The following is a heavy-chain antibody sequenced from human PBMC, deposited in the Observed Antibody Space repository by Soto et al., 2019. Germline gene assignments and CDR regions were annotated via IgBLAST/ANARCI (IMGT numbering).Heavy chain of an antibody. J-gene: IGHJ4*02. CDR2: IYHSGST. CDR1: GGSISSGGYS. V-gene: IGHV4-30-2*01. Sequence: PSETLSLTCAVSGGSISSGGYSWSWIRQPPGKGLEWIGYIYHSGSTYYNPSLKSRVTISVDRSKNQFSLKLSSVTAADTAVYYCARGSVGPTTDFDYWGQGTLVTVSS. D-gene: IGHD1-26*01. CDR3: ARGSVGPTTDFDY.